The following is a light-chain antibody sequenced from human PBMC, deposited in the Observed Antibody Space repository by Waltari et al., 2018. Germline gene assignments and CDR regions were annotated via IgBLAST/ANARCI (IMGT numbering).Light chain of an antibody. Sequence: EIVMTQSPATLSVSLGERATLSCRASQIVTTNLAWYQQKPGQAPRLLIYGASTRATGIPARFSGSGSGTDFTLTINSLQSEDFAVYFCQQYNDWPPRDTFGQGTKLQIK. CDR1: QIVTTN. CDR3: QQYNDWPPRDT. V-gene: IGKV3-15*01. J-gene: IGKJ2*01. CDR2: GAS.